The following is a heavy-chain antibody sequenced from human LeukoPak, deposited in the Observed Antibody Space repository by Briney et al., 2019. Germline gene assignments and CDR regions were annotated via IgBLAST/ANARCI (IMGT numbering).Heavy chain of an antibody. CDR3: GSKSSGYFY. J-gene: IGHJ4*02. V-gene: IGHV4-39*07. CDR2: IYYSGST. D-gene: IGHD3-22*01. CDR1: GGSISSSSYY. Sequence: SETLSLTCTVSGGSISSSSYYWGWIRQPPGKGLEWIGSIYYSGSTYYNPSLKSRVTISVDTSKNQFSLKLSSVTAADTAVYYCGSKSSGYFYWGQGTLVTVSS.